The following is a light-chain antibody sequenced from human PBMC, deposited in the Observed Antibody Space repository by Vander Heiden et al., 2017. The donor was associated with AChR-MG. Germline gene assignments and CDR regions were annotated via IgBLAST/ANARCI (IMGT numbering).Light chain of an antibody. CDR2: NNN. V-gene: IGLV1-47*02. J-gene: IGLJ3*02. CDR3: AAWDDSRSGPV. Sequence: HSVLTQPPSASGTPGQRVTISCSGSSSNIGSNYVYWYQQLPGTAPKLLIYNNNQRPSGVPDRFSGSKSGTSASLAISGLRSEDEANYYCAAWDDSRSGPVFGGGTKLTVL. CDR1: SSNIGSNY.